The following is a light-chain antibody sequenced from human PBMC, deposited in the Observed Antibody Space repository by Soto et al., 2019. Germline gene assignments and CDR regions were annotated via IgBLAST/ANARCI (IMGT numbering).Light chain of an antibody. CDR2: GAS. J-gene: IGKJ5*01. CDR3: QQYDNSIT. CDR1: QSVSSNN. V-gene: IGKV3-20*01. Sequence: EIVLTQSPGTLSLSPGETATLSCRASQSVSSNNLAWYHQKPGQTPSLLIYGASTRAPGIPDRFSGSGSGTDFTPTISRLEPEDFTVYYCQQYDNSITFGHGTRLE.